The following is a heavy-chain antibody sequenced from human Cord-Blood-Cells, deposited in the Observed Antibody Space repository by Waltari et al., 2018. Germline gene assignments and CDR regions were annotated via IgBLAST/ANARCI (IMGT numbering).Heavy chain of an antibody. J-gene: IGHJ4*02. CDR3: ARGYCSGGSCYDY. CDR2: ISSDGSSA. Sequence: EVQLVESGGGLVQPGGSLRLSCAASGFTFSSYWMHWVRQAPGKGLVRGSRISSDGSSASYADSVKGRFTISRDNAKNTLYLQRNSLRAEDTAVYYCARGYCSGGSCYDYWGQGTLVTVSS. V-gene: IGHV3-74*01. CDR1: GFTFSSYW. D-gene: IGHD2-15*01.